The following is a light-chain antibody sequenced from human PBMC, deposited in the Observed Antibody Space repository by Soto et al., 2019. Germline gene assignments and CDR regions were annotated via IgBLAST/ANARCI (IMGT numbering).Light chain of an antibody. CDR1: QGISSA. V-gene: IGKV1-13*02. CDR2: DAS. J-gene: IGKJ5*01. CDR3: QQANSFPIT. Sequence: AVTLTQSTYSLSACVGDRVSITGRASQGISSALAWYQQKPGKAPKLLIYDASSLESGVPSRFSGSGSGTDFTLTISSLHPEDFATYYCQQANSFPITFCQGTLLEIK.